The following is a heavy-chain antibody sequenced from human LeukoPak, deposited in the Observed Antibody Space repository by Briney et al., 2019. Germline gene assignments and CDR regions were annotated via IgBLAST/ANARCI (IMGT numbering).Heavy chain of an antibody. V-gene: IGHV3-23*01. CDR2: ISGSDGST. Sequence: GGSLRLSCAASGFTFSSYAMSWVRQAPGKGLEWVSGISGSDGSTNYADSVKGRFTISRENSKNTLYLQMNSLRAEDTAVYYCAKSLDYGGNRARLDFWGREPWSPSPQ. D-gene: IGHD4-23*01. CDR1: GFTFSSYA. CDR3: AKSLDYGGNRARLDF. J-gene: IGHJ4*02.